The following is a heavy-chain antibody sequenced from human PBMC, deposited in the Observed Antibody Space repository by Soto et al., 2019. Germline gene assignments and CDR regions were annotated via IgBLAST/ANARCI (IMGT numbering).Heavy chain of an antibody. CDR2: ISAYNGNT. CDR3: ARDQDCSGGSCYLDY. V-gene: IGHV1-18*01. D-gene: IGHD2-15*01. CDR1: GYTFTSYG. Sequence: QVQLVQSGAEVKKPGASVKVSCKASGYTFTSYGISWVRQAPVQGLEWMGWISAYNGNTNYAQKLQGRVTMTTDPCTSTAYMELRSLRSDDTAVYYCARDQDCSGGSCYLDYWGQGTLVTVSS. J-gene: IGHJ4*02.